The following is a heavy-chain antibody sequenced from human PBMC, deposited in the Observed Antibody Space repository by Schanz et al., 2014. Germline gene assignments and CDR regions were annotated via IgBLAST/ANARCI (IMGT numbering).Heavy chain of an antibody. CDR1: GFTVNTNY. J-gene: IGHJ3*01. V-gene: IGHV3-53*01. D-gene: IGHD5-12*01. CDR2: MYINSGST. Sequence: EVPLVESGGGLIQPGGSLRLSCAVSGFTVNTNYMSWVRQAPGKGLEWISSMYINSGSTQYADSVKGRFIISRDSSXXXLFLQMNSLRAEXXXXXXCARDGGRDGYNLAFXVWGQGTLVTVSS. CDR3: ARDGGRDGYNLAFXV.